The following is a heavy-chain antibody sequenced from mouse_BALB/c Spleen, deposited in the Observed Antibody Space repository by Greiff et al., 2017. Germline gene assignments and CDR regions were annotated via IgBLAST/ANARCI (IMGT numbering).Heavy chain of an antibody. J-gene: IGHJ1*01. CDR2: INPGSGGT. V-gene: IGHV1-54*01. CDR1: GYAFTNYL. Sequence: VQLQQPGAELVRPGTSVKVSCKASGYAFTNYLIQWVKQRPGQGLEWIGVINPGSGGTNYNEKFKGKATLTADKSSSTAYMQLSSLTSDDSAVYFCARRYFDVWGAGTTVTVSA. CDR3: ARRYFDV.